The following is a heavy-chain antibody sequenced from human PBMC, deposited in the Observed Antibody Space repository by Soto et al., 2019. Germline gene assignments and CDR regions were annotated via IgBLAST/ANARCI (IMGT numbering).Heavy chain of an antibody. D-gene: IGHD3-22*01. Sequence: EVQLMESGGGLVQPGGSLRLCCVASGFTFSNYEMNWVRQAPWKGLELLSYISSGARTIFYADSVKGRFTISRDNAKNSLYLQVNSLRAEDTAVYYCARDGTDSSGYSNKGTFDYWGQGTLVTVSS. CDR1: GFTFSNYE. J-gene: IGHJ4*02. CDR2: ISSGARTI. V-gene: IGHV3-48*03. CDR3: ARDGTDSSGYSNKGTFDY.